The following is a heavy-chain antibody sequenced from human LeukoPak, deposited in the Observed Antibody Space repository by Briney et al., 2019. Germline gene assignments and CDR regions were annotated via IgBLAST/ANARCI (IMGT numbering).Heavy chain of an antibody. J-gene: IGHJ4*02. V-gene: IGHV3-21*01. CDR2: ISSSSSYI. CDR1: GFTFSSYS. Sequence: GGSLRLSCAASGFTFSSYSMNWVRQAPGKGLEWVSSISSSSSYIYYADSVKGRFTISRDNAKNSLYLQMNSLRAEDTAVYYCARDGTPAMGLVTAGTQGYWGQGTLVTVSS. D-gene: IGHD6-13*01. CDR3: ARDGTPAMGLVTAGTQGY.